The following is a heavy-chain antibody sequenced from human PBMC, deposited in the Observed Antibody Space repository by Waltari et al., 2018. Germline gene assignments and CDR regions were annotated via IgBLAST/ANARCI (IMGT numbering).Heavy chain of an antibody. CDR1: GFTFSSYW. CDR2: INSDGSGT. J-gene: IGHJ2*01. V-gene: IGHV3-74*01. Sequence: EVQLVESGGGLVQPGGSMRLSCEASGFTFSSYWMHWARQPPGKGLVWLSRINSDGSGTIYADSVKGRFTISRDNGKNTLYLQMNSLRAEDTAVYYCARVAPNWSVDLWGRGTLVTVSS. CDR3: ARVAPNWSVDL.